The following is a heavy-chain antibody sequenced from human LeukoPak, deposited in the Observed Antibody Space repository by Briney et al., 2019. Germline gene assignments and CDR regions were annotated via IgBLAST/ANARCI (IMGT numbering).Heavy chain of an antibody. J-gene: IGHJ6*02. CDR2: IIPIFGTA. Sequence: SVKVSCTASGGTFSSYAISWVRQAPGQGLEWMGGIIPIFGTANYAQKFQGRVTITADESTSTAYMELSSLRSEDTAVYYCAREPFLGYCSSTSCRYGMDVWGQGTTVTVSS. D-gene: IGHD2-2*01. CDR3: AREPFLGYCSSTSCRYGMDV. CDR1: GGTFSSYA. V-gene: IGHV1-69*13.